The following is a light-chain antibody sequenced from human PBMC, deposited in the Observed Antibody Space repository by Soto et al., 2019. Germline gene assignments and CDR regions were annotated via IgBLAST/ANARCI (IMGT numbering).Light chain of an antibody. CDR3: HQYDSWT. V-gene: IGKV3-20*01. J-gene: IGKJ1*01. CDR1: QSFNSIY. Sequence: EIVMTQSPGTLSLSPGERATLSGRASQSFNSIYLAWYQQKPGQAPRLLIYGASSRATGIPDRFSGSGSGTDFTLTISRLEPEDFAVYYCHQYDSWTFGQGTKWDIK. CDR2: GAS.